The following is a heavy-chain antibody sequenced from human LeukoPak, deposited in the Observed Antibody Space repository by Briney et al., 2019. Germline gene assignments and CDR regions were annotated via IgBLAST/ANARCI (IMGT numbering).Heavy chain of an antibody. CDR1: GGSISSGNYF. V-gene: IGHV4-39*01. Sequence: SETLSLTCTVSGGSISSGNYFWGWVRQPPGKGLEWIGSFYYRGRTYYSPTLKSRVTISVDTSKNQFSLNLYSVTAADTAFYYCARHELPGLSVSAGFDYWGQGSLVTVSS. D-gene: IGHD5/OR15-5a*01. J-gene: IGHJ4*02. CDR3: ARHELPGLSVSAGFDY. CDR2: FYYRGRT.